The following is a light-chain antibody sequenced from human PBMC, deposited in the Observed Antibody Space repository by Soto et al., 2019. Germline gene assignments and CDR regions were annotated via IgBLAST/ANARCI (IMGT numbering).Light chain of an antibody. J-gene: IGKJ4*01. CDR1: QDIDIW. CDR2: AAS. V-gene: IGKV1-12*01. Sequence: DIQMTQSPSSVSASVGDRFTIXXRASQDIDIWLAWYQQKPGKAPKXLIYAASSLQSGVPSRFSGSGSGTDFTLTISSLQPEDFAIYYCQQANSFPLTFGGGTKVDIK. CDR3: QQANSFPLT.